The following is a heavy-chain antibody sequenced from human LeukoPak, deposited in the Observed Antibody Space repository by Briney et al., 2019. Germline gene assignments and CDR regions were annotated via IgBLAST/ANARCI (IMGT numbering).Heavy chain of an antibody. V-gene: IGHV1-2*02. CDR1: GYTFTGYY. J-gene: IGHJ3*02. CDR2: INPNSGGT. Sequence: VASVKVSCKASGYTFTGYYMHWVRQAPGQGLEWMGWINPNSGGTNYAQKFQGRVTMTRDTSISTAYMELSRLRSDDTAVYYCARASIDYYDSSGYGAFDIWGQGTMVTVSS. D-gene: IGHD3-22*01. CDR3: ARASIDYYDSSGYGAFDI.